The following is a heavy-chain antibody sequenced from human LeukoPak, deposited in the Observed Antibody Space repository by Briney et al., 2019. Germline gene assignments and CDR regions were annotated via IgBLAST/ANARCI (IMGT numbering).Heavy chain of an antibody. J-gene: IGHJ6*02. Sequence: SETLSLTCTVSGGSISSSSYYWGWIRQPPGKGLEWIGSIYYSGSTYYNPSLKSRVTISVDMSKNQFSLKLSSVTAADTAVYYCARHPPGGYSYYYGMDVWGQGTTVTVSS. CDR1: GGSISSSSYY. CDR3: ARHPPGGYSYYYGMDV. D-gene: IGHD5-18*01. V-gene: IGHV4-39*01. CDR2: IYYSGST.